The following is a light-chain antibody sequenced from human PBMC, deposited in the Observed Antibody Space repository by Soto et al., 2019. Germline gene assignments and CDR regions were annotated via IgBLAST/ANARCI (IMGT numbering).Light chain of an antibody. CDR1: TSDVGGYNV. CDR2: EVS. CDR3: CSYAGSRVFWV. V-gene: IGLV2-23*02. Sequence: QSALTQPASVSGSPGQSITISCSGTTSDVGGYNVVSWYQQHPGKAPKLMIYEVSQRPSGVSTRFSGSKSGNTASLTISGLQAEYEADYYGCSYAGSRVFWVFGGGTKLTVL. J-gene: IGLJ3*02.